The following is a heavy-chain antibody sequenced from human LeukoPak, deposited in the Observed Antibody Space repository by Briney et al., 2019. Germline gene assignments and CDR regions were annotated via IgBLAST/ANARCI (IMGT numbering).Heavy chain of an antibody. V-gene: IGHV3-9*01. J-gene: IGHJ4*02. CDR1: GFTFDDYA. Sequence: GRSLRLSCAASGFTFDDYAMYWVRQAPGKGLEWVSGISWNSGSIGYADSVKGRFTISRDNAKNSLYLQMNSLRAEDTALYYCAKEAYYFDYWGQGTLVTVSS. CDR3: AKEAYYFDY. CDR2: ISWNSGSI.